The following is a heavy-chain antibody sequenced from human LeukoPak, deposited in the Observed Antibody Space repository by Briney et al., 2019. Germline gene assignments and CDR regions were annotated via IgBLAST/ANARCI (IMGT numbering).Heavy chain of an antibody. D-gene: IGHD4-11*01. CDR3: ARRYSNYFFDY. J-gene: IGHJ4*02. CDR2: IYHSGST. V-gene: IGHV4-38-2*01. Sequence: SETLSLTCAVSGYSITSGYYWAWIRQPPGKGLEWVGNIYHSGSTYYNASLKSRVTISVDTSKNQFSLKLSSVTAADTAVYYSARRYSNYFFDYWRPGTLVTVSS. CDR1: GYSITSGYY.